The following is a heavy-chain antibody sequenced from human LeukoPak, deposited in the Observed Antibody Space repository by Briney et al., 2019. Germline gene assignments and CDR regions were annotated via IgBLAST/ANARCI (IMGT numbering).Heavy chain of an antibody. CDR3: ARVPRSSWYVDY. V-gene: IGHV3-30*04. D-gene: IGHD6-13*01. CDR1: GFTFSSYA. Sequence: GGSLRLSCAASGFTFSSYAMHWVRQAPGKGLEWVAVISYDGSNKYYADSVKGRFTISRDNSKNTLYLQMNSLRAEDTAVYYCARVPRSSWYVDYWGQGTLVTVSS. CDR2: ISYDGSNK. J-gene: IGHJ4*02.